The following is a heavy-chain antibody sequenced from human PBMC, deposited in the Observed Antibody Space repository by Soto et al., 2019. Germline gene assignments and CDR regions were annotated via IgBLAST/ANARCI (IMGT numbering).Heavy chain of an antibody. J-gene: IGHJ4*02. CDR3: ARESTVTTPDY. Sequence: GGSLRLSCAASGFTFSDYYMSWIRQAPGKGPEWVSYISSSGSSIYYADSVKGRFTISRDNAKNSLYLQMKSLRAEDTAVYYCARESTVTTPDYWGQGTLVTVSS. CDR2: ISSSGSSI. D-gene: IGHD4-17*01. CDR1: GFTFSDYY. V-gene: IGHV3-11*01.